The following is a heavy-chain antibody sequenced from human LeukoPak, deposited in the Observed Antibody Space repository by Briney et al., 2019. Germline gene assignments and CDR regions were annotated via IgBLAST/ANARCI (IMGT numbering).Heavy chain of an antibody. V-gene: IGHV3-53*01. Sequence: PGGSLRLSCAASGFTVNNNYMSWVRQAPGKGLEWVSVIYSGDITYYADSVKGRFTISRDNSKNTLYLQMNSLRAEDTAVYYCASSYLVATPYYFDYWGQGTLVAVSS. J-gene: IGHJ4*02. CDR2: IYSGDIT. CDR3: ASSYLVATPYYFDY. D-gene: IGHD5-12*01. CDR1: GFTVNNNY.